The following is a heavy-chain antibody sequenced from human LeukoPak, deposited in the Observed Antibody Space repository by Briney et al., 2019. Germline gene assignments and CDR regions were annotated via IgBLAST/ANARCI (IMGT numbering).Heavy chain of an antibody. J-gene: IGHJ4*02. D-gene: IGHD6-19*01. CDR1: GFTSSTNW. CDR3: IAYSCGWN. V-gene: IGHV3-74*01. CDR2: ISIDGSTT. Sequence: GGALRLSCAASGFTSSTNWMHWVRQAPGKGLVWVSRISIDGSTTNYADSVKGRFTISRDNAKNTLYLQMNSVRAEGTAMYYCIAYSCGWNWGQGTLVTVSS.